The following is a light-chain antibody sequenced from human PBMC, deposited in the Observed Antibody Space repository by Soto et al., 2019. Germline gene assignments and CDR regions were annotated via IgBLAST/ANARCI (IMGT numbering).Light chain of an antibody. CDR2: DAF. CDR1: RSLDSGQ. V-gene: IGKV3-11*01. J-gene: IGKJ1*01. Sequence: EIVITHPPFTLCLPXAGRATPSXXXSRSLDSGQLAWYQQKVGRAPRLLIHDAFIRATGVPARFSGSGSGTDFTLTISDLEPADFGLYYCQQRLNWPPGFGQGTKVDI. CDR3: QQRLNWPPG.